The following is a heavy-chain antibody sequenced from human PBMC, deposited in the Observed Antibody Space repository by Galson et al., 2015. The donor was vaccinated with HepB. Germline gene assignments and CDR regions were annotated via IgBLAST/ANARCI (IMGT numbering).Heavy chain of an antibody. D-gene: IGHD2-21*02. V-gene: IGHV3-30*18. Sequence: SVRLSCAASGFTFSSYGMHWVRQAPGKGLEWVAVISYDGSNKYYADSVKGRFTISRDNSKNTLYLQMNSLRAEDTAVYYCAKEKGDFDYFDYWGQGTLVTVSS. CDR2: ISYDGSNK. CDR3: AKEKGDFDYFDY. J-gene: IGHJ4*02. CDR1: GFTFSSYG.